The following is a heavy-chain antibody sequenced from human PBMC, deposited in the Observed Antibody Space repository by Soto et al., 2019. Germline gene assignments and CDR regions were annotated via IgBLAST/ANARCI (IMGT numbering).Heavy chain of an antibody. Sequence: SETLSLSCAVYGGSFSGYYWSWIRQPPGKGLEWIGEINHSGSTNYNPSLKSRVTISVDTSKNQFSLKLSSVTAADTAAYYCARGRAILFPYYHYGMAVWGQGTTVTVSS. D-gene: IGHD2-21*01. CDR3: ARGRAILFPYYHYGMAV. J-gene: IGHJ6*02. CDR1: GGSFSGYY. V-gene: IGHV4-34*01. CDR2: INHSGST.